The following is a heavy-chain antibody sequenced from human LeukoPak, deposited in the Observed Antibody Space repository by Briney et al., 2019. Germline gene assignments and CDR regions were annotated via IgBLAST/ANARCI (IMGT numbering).Heavy chain of an antibody. J-gene: IGHJ5*02. Sequence: GRSLRLSCAASGFTFDDYAMHWVRQAPGKGLEWVSGISWNSGSIGYADSVKGRFTISRDNAKNSLYLQMNSLRAEDTALYYCAMSPYYYDSSGNKFDPWGQGTLVTVSS. CDR2: ISWNSGSI. V-gene: IGHV3-9*01. CDR3: AMSPYYYDSSGNKFDP. D-gene: IGHD3-22*01. CDR1: GFTFDDYA.